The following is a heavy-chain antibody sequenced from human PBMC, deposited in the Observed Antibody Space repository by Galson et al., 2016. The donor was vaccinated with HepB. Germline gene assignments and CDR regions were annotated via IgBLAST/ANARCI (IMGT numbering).Heavy chain of an antibody. CDR3: ARRPAYCTDGVCYNFYFDS. CDR2: VHNSGTT. CDR1: GVSISSRSHY. J-gene: IGHJ4*02. V-gene: IGHV4-39*01. Sequence: SETLSLTCTVSGVSISSRSHYWGWIRQSPGKGLEWIGPVHNSGTTYFKPTLESRATISIDTSKNQFSLRLRSVTAADTAVYYCARRPAYCTDGVCYNFYFDSWGQGTRVTVSS. D-gene: IGHD2-8*01.